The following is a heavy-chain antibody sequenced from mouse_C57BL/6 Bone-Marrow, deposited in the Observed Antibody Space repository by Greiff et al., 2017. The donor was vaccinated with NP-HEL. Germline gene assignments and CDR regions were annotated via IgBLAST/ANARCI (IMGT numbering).Heavy chain of an antibody. J-gene: IGHJ2*01. CDR2: IDPENGDT. D-gene: IGHD1-1*01. CDR3: RGSHLDY. V-gene: IGHV14-4*01. Sequence: VQLQQSGAELVRPGASVKLSCTASGFTFKDYYMHWVKQRPEQGLEWIGWIDPENGDTEYASKFQGKATMTADKSSNTAYLQLSSLTSEDTAVYYCRGSHLDYWGQGTTLTVSS. CDR1: GFTFKDYY.